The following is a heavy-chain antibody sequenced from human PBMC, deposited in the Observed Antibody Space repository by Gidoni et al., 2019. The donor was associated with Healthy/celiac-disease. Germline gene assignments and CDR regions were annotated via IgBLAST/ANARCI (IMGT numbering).Heavy chain of an antibody. CDR2: IYYSGSP. Sequence: QVQLQESGPGLVTPSETLSLTCTVSGGSISSYYWSWIRQPPGKGLEGIGYIYYSGSPNYNPSLKSRVTISVDTAVYYCARVRPTILALAGTGEIDYWGQGTLVTVSS. V-gene: IGHV4-59*01. CDR3: Y. D-gene: IGHD6-19*01. CDR1: GGSISSYY. J-gene: IGHJ4*02.